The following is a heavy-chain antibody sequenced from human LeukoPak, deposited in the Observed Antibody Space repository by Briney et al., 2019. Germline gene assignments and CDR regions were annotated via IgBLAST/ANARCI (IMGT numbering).Heavy chain of an antibody. CDR3: ARGVDVWGSDRQYYFDY. CDR2: ISSSGGST. D-gene: IGHD3-16*02. CDR1: GFTFSNYA. Sequence: GGSLRLSCAASGFTFSNYAMSWVRQAPGKGLEWVSTISSSGGSTYYADSAKGRFTISRDNSKNTLYLQMNGLRAEDTAVYYYARGVDVWGSDRQYYFDYWGQGTLVTVSS. J-gene: IGHJ4*02. V-gene: IGHV3-23*01.